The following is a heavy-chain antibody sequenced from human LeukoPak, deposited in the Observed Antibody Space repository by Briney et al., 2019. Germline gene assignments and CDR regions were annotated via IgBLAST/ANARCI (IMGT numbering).Heavy chain of an antibody. V-gene: IGHV3-23*01. Sequence: GGSLRLSCAASGFTFSSQAMSWVRQAPGKGLEWVAAVGHNAAGTYYADSVKGLFTISRDNPRNTMYLQMNSLTAEDTAVYYCAKACLVATTPGRGMDVWGQGTTVAVSS. D-gene: IGHD5-24*01. CDR2: VGHNAAGT. J-gene: IGHJ6*02. CDR1: GFTFSSQA. CDR3: AKACLVATTPGRGMDV.